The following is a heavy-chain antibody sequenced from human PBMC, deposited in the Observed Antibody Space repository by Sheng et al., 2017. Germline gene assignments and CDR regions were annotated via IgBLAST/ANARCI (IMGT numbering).Heavy chain of an antibody. Sequence: QVQLQESGPGLVKPSETLSLTCAVSGYSISSGYYWDWIRQPPGKGLEWIGSIYHSGSTYYNPSLKSRVTISVDTSKNQFSLKLSSVTAADTAVYYCARDQPRINFHYYYGMDVWGQGTTVTVSS. V-gene: IGHV4-38-2*02. D-gene: IGHD1-20*01. CDR3: ARDQPRINFHYYYGMDV. CDR2: IYHSGST. CDR1: GYSISSGYY. J-gene: IGHJ6*02.